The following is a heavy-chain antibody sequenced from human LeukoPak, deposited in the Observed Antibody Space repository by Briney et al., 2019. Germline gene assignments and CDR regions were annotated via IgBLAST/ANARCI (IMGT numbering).Heavy chain of an antibody. CDR3: ARPGGYDYYFDY. V-gene: IGHV5-51*01. D-gene: IGHD5-12*01. CDR2: IYSGDSDT. CDR1: GYSFISYW. J-gene: IGHJ4*02. Sequence: VEYLMISCKCSGYSFISYWIGWVRQMPGKGLEWMGVIYSGDSDTRYSPSVQSHVTISADKSISTAYLQWSSLKASDTAMYYCARPGGYDYYFDYWGQGTLVTVSS.